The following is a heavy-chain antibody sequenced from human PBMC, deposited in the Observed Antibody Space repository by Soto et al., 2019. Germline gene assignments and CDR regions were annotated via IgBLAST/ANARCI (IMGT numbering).Heavy chain of an antibody. CDR2: IYYTGTT. Sequence: PSETLSLTCSVSRTSNRGYYWTWIRQPPGKGLGWIGYIYYTGTTKYYPTLKSRFTISVDTSKSQLCLRLNSLTAADTAVYYCERGVSSFGSNHFGSWGQGDLVTVGS. V-gene: IGHV4-59*01. J-gene: IGHJ4*02. CDR1: RTSNRGYY. D-gene: IGHD3-10*01. CDR3: ERGVSSFGSNHFGS.